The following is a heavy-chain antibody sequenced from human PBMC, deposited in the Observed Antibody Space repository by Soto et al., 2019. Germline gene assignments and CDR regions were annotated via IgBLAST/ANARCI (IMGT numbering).Heavy chain of an antibody. J-gene: IGHJ4*02. V-gene: IGHV1-69*12. CDR2: IIPIFGIA. CDR3: ARDRPYCSGGSCYPRFFDY. D-gene: IGHD2-15*01. CDR1: GGTFSSYA. Sequence: QVQLVQSGAEVKKPGSSVKVSCKASGGTFSSYAISWVRQAPGQGLEWMGGIIPIFGIANYAQKFQGRVTITADESTSTAYMELSSLRSEDTAVYYCARDRPYCSGGSCYPRFFDYWGQGTLVTVSS.